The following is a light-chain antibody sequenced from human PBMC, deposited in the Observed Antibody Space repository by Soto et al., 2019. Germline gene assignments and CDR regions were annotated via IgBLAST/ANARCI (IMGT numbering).Light chain of an antibody. CDR1: SSDVGAYNY. J-gene: IGLJ1*01. V-gene: IGLV2-8*01. CDR3: SSYSTTNILV. Sequence: QSALTQPPSASGSPGQSVTISCTGTSSDVGAYNYVSWYQQHPGRAPKLMIYEVRKRPSGVSNHFSGSKSGNTASLVISGLQANDEADYYCSSYSTTNILVFGSGTKVTVL. CDR2: EVR.